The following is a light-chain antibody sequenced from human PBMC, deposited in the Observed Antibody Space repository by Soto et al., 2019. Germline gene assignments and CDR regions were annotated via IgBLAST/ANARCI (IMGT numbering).Light chain of an antibody. Sequence: QSVLTQPPSVSGSPGQSVTISCTGTSSDVGSYNRVSWYQQPPGTAPKLMIHEVSNRPSGVPDRFSGSKSGNTASLTISGLQAEDDADYYCSSYTSSSTYVFGTGTKV. CDR2: EVS. CDR3: SSYTSSSTYV. V-gene: IGLV2-18*02. J-gene: IGLJ1*01. CDR1: SSDVGSYNR.